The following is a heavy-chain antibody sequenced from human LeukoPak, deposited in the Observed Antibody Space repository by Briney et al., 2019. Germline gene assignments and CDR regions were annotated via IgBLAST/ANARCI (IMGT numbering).Heavy chain of an antibody. J-gene: IGHJ4*02. Sequence: APVKVSCKASGYTFTGYYIHWVRQAPGQGLEWMGWIEPNSGGTNHAQKFQGRVTMTRETSISTAYMELTRLRSDDTAVYYCARAPRGYCSGGSCFDYWGQGTLVTVSS. V-gene: IGHV1-2*02. D-gene: IGHD2-15*01. CDR3: ARAPRGYCSGGSCFDY. CDR2: IEPNSGGT. CDR1: GYTFTGYY.